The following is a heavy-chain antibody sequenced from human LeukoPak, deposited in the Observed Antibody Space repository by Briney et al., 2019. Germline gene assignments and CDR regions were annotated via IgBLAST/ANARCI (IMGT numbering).Heavy chain of an antibody. CDR3: AGWGGGRDFSAFDI. D-gene: IGHD3-16*01. V-gene: IGHV4-59*01. J-gene: IGHJ3*02. Sequence: SETLSLTCTVSGGSISSYYWSWIRQPPGKGLEWIGYIYYSGSTNYNPSLKSRVTISVDTSKNQFSLKLSSVTAADTAVYYCAGWGGGRDFSAFDIWGQGTMVTVSS. CDR1: GGSISSYY. CDR2: IYYSGST.